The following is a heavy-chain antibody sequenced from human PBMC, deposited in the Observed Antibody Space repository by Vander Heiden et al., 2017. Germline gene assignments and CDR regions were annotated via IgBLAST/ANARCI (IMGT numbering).Heavy chain of an antibody. V-gene: IGHV2-5*01. Sequence: QITLKESGPTLVKPTQTLTLTCTFSGFSLSTSGVGVGWIRQPPGKALEWLALIYWNDEKRDSPSLKSRLTITKDTAKNQVVITVTKMEPVDTATYYAAHHIFDWPLDYWGQGTMVTVCS. CDR2: IYWNDEK. D-gene: IGHD3-9*01. J-gene: IGHJ4*02. CDR1: GFSLSTSGVG. CDR3: AHHIFDWPLDY.